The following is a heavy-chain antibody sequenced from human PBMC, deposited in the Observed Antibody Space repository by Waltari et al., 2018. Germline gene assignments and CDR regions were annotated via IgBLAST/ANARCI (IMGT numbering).Heavy chain of an antibody. D-gene: IGHD5-12*01. CDR2: NSVSTGAS. V-gene: IGHV3-23*04. Sequence: EVHLVESGGGLVQPGGSLRLSCAASGFTFSTHNMGWLRQAPGEGLGWVSLNSVSTGASHYADSVKGRFTISRDNPKNTLYLQMNSLRAEDTAVYYCAKGGIEARLTDYWGQGTLVTVSS. CDR3: AKGGIEARLTDY. J-gene: IGHJ4*02. CDR1: GFTFSTHN.